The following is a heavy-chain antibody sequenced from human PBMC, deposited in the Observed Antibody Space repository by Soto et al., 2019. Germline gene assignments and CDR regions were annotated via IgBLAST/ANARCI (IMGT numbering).Heavy chain of an antibody. V-gene: IGHV1-8*01. CDR1: GYTFTSYD. Sequence: EPSVKVSCKASGYTFTSYDINWVRQATGQGLEWMGWMNPNSGNTGYAQKFQGWVTMTRDTSISTAYMELSRLRSDDTAVYYCAVGSRNCSGGSCPPSSFDYWGQGTLVTVSS. D-gene: IGHD2-15*01. J-gene: IGHJ4*02. CDR2: MNPNSGNT. CDR3: AVGSRNCSGGSCPPSSFDY.